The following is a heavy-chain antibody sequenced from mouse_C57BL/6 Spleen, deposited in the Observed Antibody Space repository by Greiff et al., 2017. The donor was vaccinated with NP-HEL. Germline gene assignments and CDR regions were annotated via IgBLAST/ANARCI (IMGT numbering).Heavy chain of an antibody. CDR2: ISSGGDYI. D-gene: IGHD2-3*01. J-gene: IGHJ4*01. CDR3: TRDDGYYEGDYYAMDY. Sequence: EVQLVESGEGLVKPGGSLKLSCAASGFTFSSYAMSWVRQTPEKRLEWVAYISSGGDYIYYADTVKGRFTISRDNARNTLYLQMSSLKSEDTAMYYCTRDDGYYEGDYYAMDYWGQGTSVTVSS. CDR1: GFTFSSYA. V-gene: IGHV5-9-1*02.